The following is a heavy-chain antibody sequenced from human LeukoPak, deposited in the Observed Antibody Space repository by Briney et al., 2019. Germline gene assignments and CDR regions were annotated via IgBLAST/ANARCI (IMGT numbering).Heavy chain of an antibody. CDR2: IYYSGST. CDR3: ASGIDSSSSRTFFDY. D-gene: IGHD6-6*01. V-gene: IGHV4-59*01. CDR1: GGSISSYY. Sequence: SETLSLTCTVSGGSISSYYWSWIRQPPGKGLEWIGYIYYSGSTNYNPSLKSRVTISVDTSKNQFSLKLSSVIAADTAVYYCASGIDSSSSRTFFDYWGQGTLVTVSS. J-gene: IGHJ4*02.